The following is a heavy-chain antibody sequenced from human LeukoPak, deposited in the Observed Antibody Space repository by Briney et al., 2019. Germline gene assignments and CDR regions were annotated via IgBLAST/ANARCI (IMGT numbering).Heavy chain of an antibody. CDR2: IRSKADGGTT. D-gene: IGHD1-26*01. CDR1: GFTLGGYS. J-gene: IGHJ4*02. V-gene: IGHV3-49*04. CDR3: TRGRRATHDY. Sequence: PGGSLRLSCTASGFTLGGYSMNWVRQAPGKGLEWVGFIRSKADGGTTEYAASVKGRFTISRDDSKSIAYLQMNSLKTEDTAVYYCTRGRRATHDYWGQGTLVTVSS.